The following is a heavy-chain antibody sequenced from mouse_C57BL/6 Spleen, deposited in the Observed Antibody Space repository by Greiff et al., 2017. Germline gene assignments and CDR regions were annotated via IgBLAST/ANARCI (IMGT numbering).Heavy chain of an antibody. J-gene: IGHJ4*01. Sequence: DVMLVESGGGLVKPGGSLKLSCAASGFTFSSYAMSWVRQTPEKRLEWVATISDGGSYTYYPDNVKGRFTISRDNAKNNLYLQMSHLKSEDTARYYCARDAGYDRGNAMDYWGQGTSVTVSS. CDR2: ISDGGSYT. V-gene: IGHV5-4*01. CDR3: ARDAGYDRGNAMDY. D-gene: IGHD2-2*01. CDR1: GFTFSSYA.